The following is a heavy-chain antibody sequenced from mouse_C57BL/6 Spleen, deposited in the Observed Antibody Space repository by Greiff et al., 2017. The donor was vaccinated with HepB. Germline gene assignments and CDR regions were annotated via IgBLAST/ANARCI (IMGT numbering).Heavy chain of an antibody. D-gene: IGHD2-4*01. V-gene: IGHV14-1*01. CDR3: TTNYDSAWFAY. J-gene: IGHJ3*01. Sequence: EVQLQQSGAELVRPGASVKLSCTASGFNIKDYYMHWVKQRPEQGLEWIGRIDPEDGDTEYAPKFQGQATMTADTSSNTAYLQLSSLTSEDTAVYYCTTNYDSAWFAYWGQGTLVTVSA. CDR2: IDPEDGDT. CDR1: GFNIKDYY.